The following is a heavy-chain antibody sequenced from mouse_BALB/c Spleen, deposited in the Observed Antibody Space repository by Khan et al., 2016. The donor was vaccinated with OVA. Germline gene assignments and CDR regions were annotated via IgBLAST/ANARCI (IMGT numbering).Heavy chain of an antibody. J-gene: IGHJ2*01. Sequence: EVQLQESGPGLVKPSQSLSLTCTVTSYSITSGYGWNWIRQFPGNKLEWMGYISYRGSTNYNPSLKSRISITRDTSKNQFFLQLNSVTTEDTATYYCARTARIKYWGQGTTLTVSS. CDR1: SYSITSGYG. V-gene: IGHV3-2*02. CDR2: ISYRGST. CDR3: ARTARIKY. D-gene: IGHD1-2*01.